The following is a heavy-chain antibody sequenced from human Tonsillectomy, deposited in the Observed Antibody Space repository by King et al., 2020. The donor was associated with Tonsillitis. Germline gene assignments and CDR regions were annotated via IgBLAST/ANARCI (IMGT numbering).Heavy chain of an antibody. CDR2: IYHSGST. V-gene: IGHV4-59*08. J-gene: IGHJ2*01. CDR1: GDSIKSYY. Sequence: LQLQESGPGLVKPSETLSLICSVSGDSIKSYYWNWIRQSPGKGLEWIGYIYHSGSTKYNPSLRSRVTMSVDTSKNQFSLKLNSVTAADTAVYYCARRLEHRRGWYNRYFDLWGPGNLVSVS. D-gene: IGHD6-19*01. CDR3: ARRLEHRRGWYNRYFDL.